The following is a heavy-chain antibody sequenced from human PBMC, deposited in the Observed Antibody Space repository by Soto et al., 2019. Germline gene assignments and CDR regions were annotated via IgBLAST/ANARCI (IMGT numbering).Heavy chain of an antibody. CDR3: ARPTYNSGSPFDY. Sequence: PSETLSLTCTISGASIISGSISGNSYFWSWIRQPPGKGLEWIGYIYYSGSTNYNPSLKSRVTISVDTSKNQFSLKLSSVTAADTAVYYCARPTYNSGSPFDYWGQGTLVTVSS. J-gene: IGHJ4*02. CDR1: GASIISGSISGNSYF. D-gene: IGHD1-20*01. V-gene: IGHV4-61*01. CDR2: IYYSGST.